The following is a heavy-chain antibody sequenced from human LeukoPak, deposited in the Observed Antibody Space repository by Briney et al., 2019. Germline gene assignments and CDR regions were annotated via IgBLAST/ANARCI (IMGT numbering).Heavy chain of an antibody. J-gene: IGHJ4*02. CDR1: GGSISSRNW. V-gene: IGHV4-4*02. CDR2: IYHSGST. CDR3: ARAGGYVRRTNTFDY. D-gene: IGHD5-18*01. Sequence: PSGTLSLTCAVSGGSISSRNWWSWVRQPPGKGLEWIGEIYHSGSTNYNPSLKTRVTISVDKSKNQFSLKLSSVTAADTAVYYCARAGGYVRRTNTFDYWGQGTLVTVSS.